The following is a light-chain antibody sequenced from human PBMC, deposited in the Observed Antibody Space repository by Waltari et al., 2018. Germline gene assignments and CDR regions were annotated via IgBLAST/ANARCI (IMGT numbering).Light chain of an antibody. CDR1: QGISNY. V-gene: IGKV1-9*01. CDR3: QQLNSYQWT. J-gene: IGKJ1*01. CDR2: AAS. Sequence: IQLTQSPSSLSVSVGDRVTITCRASQGISNYLAWYQQKPGKAPKLLIYAASTLQSGVPSRVSGSGSGTDFTLTISSLQPEDFATYYCQQLNSYQWTFGQGTKVEIK.